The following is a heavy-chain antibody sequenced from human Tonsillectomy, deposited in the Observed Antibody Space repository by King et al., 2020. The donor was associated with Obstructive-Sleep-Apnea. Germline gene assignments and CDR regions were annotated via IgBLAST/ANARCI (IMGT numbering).Heavy chain of an antibody. CDR2: IWYDGSNA. CDR1: GFAFSSYG. V-gene: IGHV3-33*01. D-gene: IGHD2-2*01. CDR3: AGGGYCRYTSCSHYDGMDV. Sequence: VQLVESGGGVVQPGRSLRFSCAASGFAFSSYGMHWVRQAPGKGLEWVAAIWYDGSNAYYADSVKGRFTISRDNSKNTLYLQMNSLRAEDTAVYFCAGGGYCRYTSCSHYDGMDVWGQGTTVTVSS. J-gene: IGHJ6*02.